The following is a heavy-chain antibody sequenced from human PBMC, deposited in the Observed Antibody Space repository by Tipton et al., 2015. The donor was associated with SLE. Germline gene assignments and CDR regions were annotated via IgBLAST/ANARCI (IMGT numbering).Heavy chain of an antibody. Sequence: TLSLTCTVSGGSMDTYYWTWIRQPPGRRLEWIGNIHYSGSTAYNPSLKSRVSISLDTSRNQFSLRVTSVTPADTAVYYCTRILPTSVTTDYWGQGTLVTVSS. CDR2: IHYSGST. CDR3: TRILPTSVTTDY. V-gene: IGHV4-59*01. J-gene: IGHJ4*02. CDR1: GGSMDTYY. D-gene: IGHD1-1*01.